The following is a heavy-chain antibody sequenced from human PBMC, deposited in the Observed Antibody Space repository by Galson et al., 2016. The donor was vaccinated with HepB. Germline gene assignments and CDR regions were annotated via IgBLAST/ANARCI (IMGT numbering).Heavy chain of an antibody. D-gene: IGHD4-23*01. CDR2: INSDVSST. Sequence: WVRQVPGKGLMWVSRINSDVSSTSYADSVKGRFTISRDNAKNTLYLQMNSLRAEDTAVYYCATRGGGNPLFGYWGQGTLVTVSS. CDR3: ATRGGGNPLFGY. V-gene: IGHV3-74*01. J-gene: IGHJ4*02.